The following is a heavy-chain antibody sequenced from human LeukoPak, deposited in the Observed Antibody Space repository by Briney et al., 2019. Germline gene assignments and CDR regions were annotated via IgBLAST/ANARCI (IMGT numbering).Heavy chain of an antibody. CDR3: ARDGTPTYSTGWVYMDV. V-gene: IGHV3-48*03. D-gene: IGHD6-25*01. Sequence: GGSLRFSSVASGFSFSSYKMSWVGQAPGKGLEWISYINASGTLTQYADSVEGRFTISRDNAKNSLYLQMNSLRGEDTTLYYCARDGTPTYSTGWVYMDVWGKGTTVTISS. CDR2: INASGTLT. CDR1: GFSFSSYK. J-gene: IGHJ6*04.